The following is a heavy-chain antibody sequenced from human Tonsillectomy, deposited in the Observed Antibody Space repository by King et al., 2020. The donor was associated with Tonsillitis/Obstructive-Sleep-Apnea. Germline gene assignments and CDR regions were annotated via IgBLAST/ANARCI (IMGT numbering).Heavy chain of an antibody. CDR2: INSDGSST. Sequence: VQLVESGGGLVQPGGSLRLSCAASGFTFNNFLMHWVRQAPGKGLVWVSHINSDGSSTNYADSVRGRFTISRDNAKNTRYLQINSLRADDTAVYYCARDLGYSSSSGGLDYWGKGTLVIVSS. V-gene: IGHV3-74*01. CDR1: GFTFNNFL. D-gene: IGHD6-6*01. CDR3: ARDLGYSSSSGGLDY. J-gene: IGHJ4*02.